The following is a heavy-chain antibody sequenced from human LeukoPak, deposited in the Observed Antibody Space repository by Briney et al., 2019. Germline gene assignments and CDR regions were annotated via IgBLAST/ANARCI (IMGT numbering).Heavy chain of an antibody. CDR1: GFTFSSYS. CDR3: VSTGVTGTFLPYYYYMDV. V-gene: IGHV3-21*01. CDR2: ISSSSSYI. J-gene: IGHJ6*03. D-gene: IGHD1-20*01. Sequence: PGGSLRLSCAASGFTFSSYSMNWVRQAPGKGLEWVSSISSSSSYIYYADSVKGRFTISRDNAKNSLYLQMNSLRAEDTAVYYCVSTGVTGTFLPYYYYMDVWGKGTTVTVSS.